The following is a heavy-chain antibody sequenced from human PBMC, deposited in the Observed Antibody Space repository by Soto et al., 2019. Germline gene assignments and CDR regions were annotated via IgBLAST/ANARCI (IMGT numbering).Heavy chain of an antibody. CDR2: LIPIFGTA. CDR3: ARDSPVENLGAGPFDY. V-gene: IGHV1-69*01. J-gene: IGHJ4*02. D-gene: IGHD6-19*01. Sequence: QVQLVQSGAEVKKPGSSVKVSCKASGDTFSSYAISWVRQAPGQGLEWMGGLIPIFGTANYAQKFKGRVTITTDESTSTADMELSSLRSEDTAVYYCARDSPVENLGAGPFDYWGQGTLVTVSS. CDR1: GDTFSSYA.